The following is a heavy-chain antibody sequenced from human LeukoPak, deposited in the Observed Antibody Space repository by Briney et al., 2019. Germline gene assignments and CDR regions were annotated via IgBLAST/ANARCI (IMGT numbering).Heavy chain of an antibody. D-gene: IGHD3-22*01. V-gene: IGHV3-23*01. J-gene: IGHJ4*02. CDR2: ISGSGGST. CDR3: AKPTYYDSSEANDY. CDR1: GFTFSSYA. Sequence: PGGSLRLSCAASGFTFSSYAMSWVRQAPGKGLEWVSAISGSGGSTYYADSVKGRFTISRDNSENTLYLQMNSLRAEDTAVYYCAKPTYYDSSEANDYWGQGTLVTVSS.